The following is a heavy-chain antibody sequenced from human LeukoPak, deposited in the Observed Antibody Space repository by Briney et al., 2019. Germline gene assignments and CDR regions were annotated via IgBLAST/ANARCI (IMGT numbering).Heavy chain of an antibody. CDR3: AREGSSSGITGGAFDI. V-gene: IGHV1-18*01. Sequence: ASVKVSCKASGYTFTSYGISWVRQAPGQGLEWMGWISSYNGNTNYAQKLQGRVTLTTDTSTSTAHMELRSLRSDDTAVYYCAREGSSSGITGGAFDIWGQGTKVTVSS. D-gene: IGHD6-13*01. CDR2: ISSYNGNT. J-gene: IGHJ3*02. CDR1: GYTFTSYG.